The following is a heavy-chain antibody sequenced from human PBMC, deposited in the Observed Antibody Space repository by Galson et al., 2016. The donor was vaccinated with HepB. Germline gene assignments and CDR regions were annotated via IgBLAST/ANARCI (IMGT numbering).Heavy chain of an antibody. CDR2: IIPLFGPP. CDR1: GDNLFYYG. D-gene: IGHD2-21*01. J-gene: IGHJ6*02. Sequence: SVKVSCKVSGDNLFYYGISWVRQAPGQGLEWLGGIIPLFGPPKYAQKFQGRVTILADESTHIAYMELNSLTSEDTAVYYCARARTRRRHYQVIGRGDFYGMDAWGQGTTVIVSS. CDR3: ARARTRRRHYQVIGRGDFYGMDA. V-gene: IGHV1-69*13.